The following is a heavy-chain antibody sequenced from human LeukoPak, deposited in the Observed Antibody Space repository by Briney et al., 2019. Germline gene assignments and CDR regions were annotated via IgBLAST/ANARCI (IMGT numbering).Heavy chain of an antibody. J-gene: IGHJ5*02. D-gene: IGHD3-10*01. V-gene: IGHV4-59*01. CDR2: IYYSGST. Sequence: SETLSLTCTVSGGSTSSYYWSWIRQPPGKGLEWIGYIYYSGSTNYNPSLKSRVTISVDTSKNQFSLKLSSVTAADTAVYYCAREVRGVIMSWFDPWGQGTLVTVSS. CDR3: AREVRGVIMSWFDP. CDR1: GGSTSSYY.